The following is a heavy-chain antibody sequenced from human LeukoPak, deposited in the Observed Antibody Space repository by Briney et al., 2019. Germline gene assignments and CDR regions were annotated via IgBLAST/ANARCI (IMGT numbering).Heavy chain of an antibody. CDR2: ISSNGGST. CDR3: ARAGRQGRQQLATADY. D-gene: IGHD6-13*01. CDR1: GFTFSSYA. Sequence: GGSLRLSCAASGFTFSSYAMHWVRQAPGKRLEYVPAISSNGGSTYYANSVKGRFTISRDNSKNTLYLQMGSLRAEDMAVYYCARAGRQGRQQLATADYWGQGTLVTVSS. J-gene: IGHJ4*02. V-gene: IGHV3-64*01.